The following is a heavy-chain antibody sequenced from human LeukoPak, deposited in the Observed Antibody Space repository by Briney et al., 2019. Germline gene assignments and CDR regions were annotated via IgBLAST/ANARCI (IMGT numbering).Heavy chain of an antibody. CDR3: AKDLLGDYDDF. D-gene: IGHD3-16*01. Sequence: PSGGSLRLSCAASGFTFSSYAMSWVRQAPGKGLEWVSAISGSGGSTYYADSVKGRFTISRDNSKNTVYLQMNSLRFEDTAVYYCAKDLLGDYDDFWGQGTLVTVSS. J-gene: IGHJ4*02. CDR2: ISGSGGST. CDR1: GFTFSSYA. V-gene: IGHV3-23*01.